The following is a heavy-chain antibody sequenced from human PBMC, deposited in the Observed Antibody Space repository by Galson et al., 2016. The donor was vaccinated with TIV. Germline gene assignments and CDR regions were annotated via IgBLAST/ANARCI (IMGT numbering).Heavy chain of an antibody. J-gene: IGHJ3*02. Sequence: SVKVSCKASGYTFTNYYMHWVRQAPGQGLEWMGVIKPSDGGIASAQKFQDRVTMTRDTSTSTVYMELRSMRSDDTAVYYCASASYDSSSPTRGAFDIWGPGTMVTVSA. CDR1: GYTFTNYY. V-gene: IGHV1-46*01. CDR2: IKPSDGGI. CDR3: ASASYDSSSPTRGAFDI. D-gene: IGHD3-22*01.